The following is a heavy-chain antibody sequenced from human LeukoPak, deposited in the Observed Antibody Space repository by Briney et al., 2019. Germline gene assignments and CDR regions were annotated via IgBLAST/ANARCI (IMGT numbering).Heavy chain of an antibody. CDR2: IWYDGSNK. D-gene: IGHD3-3*01. V-gene: IGHV3-33*01. J-gene: IGHJ4*02. CDR3: ARDQVFDFWSGYCLDY. CDR1: GFTFSSYG. Sequence: SGRSLRLSCAASGFTFSSYGMPWVRQAPGKGLEWVAVIWYDGSNKYYADSVKGRFTISRDNSKNTLYLQMNSLRAEDTAVYYCARDQVFDFWSGYCLDYWGQGTLVTVSS.